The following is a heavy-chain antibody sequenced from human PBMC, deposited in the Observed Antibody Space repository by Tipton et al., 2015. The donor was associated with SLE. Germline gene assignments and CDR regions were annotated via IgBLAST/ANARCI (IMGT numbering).Heavy chain of an antibody. D-gene: IGHD2-2*01. J-gene: IGHJ4*02. CDR1: GFTFSSYW. Sequence: SLRLSCAASGFTFSSYWMSWVRQAPGKGLEWVANIKQDGSEKYYVDSVKGRFTISRDNAKNSLYLQMNSLRAEDTAVYYCAKRTPGDCSSTSCYYFDYWGQGTLVTVSS. CDR2: IKQDGSEK. CDR3: AKRTPGDCSSTSCYYFDY. V-gene: IGHV3-7*03.